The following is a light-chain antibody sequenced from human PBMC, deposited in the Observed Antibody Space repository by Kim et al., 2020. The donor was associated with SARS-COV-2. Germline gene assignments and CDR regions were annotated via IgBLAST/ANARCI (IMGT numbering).Light chain of an antibody. CDR2: EVS. CDR3: SSYAGSNSWV. Sequence: QSVLTQPPSASGSPGQSVTISCTGTSSDIGDYTYVSWYQHHPGQAPKLMIYEVSKRPSGVPDRFSGSKSGNTASLTVSGLQAEDEADYFCSSYAGSNSWVFGGGTQLTVL. J-gene: IGLJ3*02. V-gene: IGLV2-8*01. CDR1: SSDIGDYTY.